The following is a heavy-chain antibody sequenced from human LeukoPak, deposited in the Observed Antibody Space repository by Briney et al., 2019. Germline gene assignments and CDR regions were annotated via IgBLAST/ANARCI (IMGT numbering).Heavy chain of an antibody. CDR1: GGSFSAYY. Sequence: SETLSLTCAVYGGSFSAYYWSWIRQPPGKGLEWIGEINHSGSTNYNPSLKSRVTISVDTSKNQFSLKLTSVTAADTAVYYCARGSIPAASYYSYYAMDVWGQGTTVTVSS. J-gene: IGHJ6*02. CDR2: INHSGST. V-gene: IGHV4-34*01. CDR3: ARGSIPAASYYSYYAMDV. D-gene: IGHD2-2*01.